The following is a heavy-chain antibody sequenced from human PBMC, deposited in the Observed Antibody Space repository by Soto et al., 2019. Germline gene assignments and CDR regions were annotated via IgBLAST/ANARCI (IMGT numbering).Heavy chain of an antibody. CDR2: IYYSGNT. Sequence: SETLSLTCTVSGDSISSSRYHWGWIRQPPGKGLEWIGTIYYSGNTYYNPSLKSRVTISVDTSKNQFALKVNSVIAADTAVYYCARHHTNLYYYYYYMDVWGKGTTVTVSS. CDR3: ARHHTNLYYYYYYMDV. CDR1: GDSISSSRYH. J-gene: IGHJ6*03. V-gene: IGHV4-39*01.